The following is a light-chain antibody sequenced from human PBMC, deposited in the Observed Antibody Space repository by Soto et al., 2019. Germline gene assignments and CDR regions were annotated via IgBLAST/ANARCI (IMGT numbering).Light chain of an antibody. J-gene: IGKJ4*02. CDR1: QSGSNY. Sequence: EIVLAQSPATLSLSPGERATLSCRASQSGSNYLACHQQNPGQAPRLPFYAASRGATITPARINGSGSGTDFTLTISTLDPEDSADYCCQQRSSWLTFGGGTKVDIK. V-gene: IGKV3-11*01. CDR2: AAS. CDR3: QQRSSWLT.